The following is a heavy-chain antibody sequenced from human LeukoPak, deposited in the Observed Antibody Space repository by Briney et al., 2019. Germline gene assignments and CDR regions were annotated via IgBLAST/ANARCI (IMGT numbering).Heavy chain of an antibody. Sequence: SETLSLTCTVSGGSIRSGSHYWAWIRQPPGKGLEWIGSIYYSGSTYYNPSLENQVTISIDTSKNHFSLKLSSLSAADTPVYYCAKRDDSGGNLVDLWGQGTLVTVS. CDR3: AKRDDSGGNLVDL. D-gene: IGHD3-22*01. CDR1: GGSIRSGSHY. J-gene: IGHJ4*02. V-gene: IGHV4-39*02. CDR2: IYYSGST.